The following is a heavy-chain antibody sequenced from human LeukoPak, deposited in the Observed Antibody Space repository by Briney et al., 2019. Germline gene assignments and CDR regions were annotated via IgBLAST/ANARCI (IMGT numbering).Heavy chain of an antibody. CDR3: ARDVRNRVGLNYYHQYMDV. CDR1: RATFIHYW. Sequence: GGSLRLSCAASRATFIHYWMSWVRQAPGKGLEWVANINKDGGEKYYVDSVKGRFIISRDNAENSVYLHMNSLRADDTAVYYCARDVRNRVGLNYYHQYMDVWGKGTTVTVSS. V-gene: IGHV3-7*01. D-gene: IGHD1-26*01. CDR2: INKDGGEK. J-gene: IGHJ6*03.